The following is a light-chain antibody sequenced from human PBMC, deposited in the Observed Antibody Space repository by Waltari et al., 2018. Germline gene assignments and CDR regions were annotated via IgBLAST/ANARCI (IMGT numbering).Light chain of an antibody. CDR2: GAS. CDR1: QSVSRS. J-gene: IGKJ1*01. V-gene: IGKV3-20*01. Sequence: LVLTPPPGTLPLFPGERATHSCRASQSVSRSLAWYQQKHGQAPKLLIYGASTRATGIPDRFTGSGSGTDFSLTISSLEPEDFAIYFCQHYVRLPATFGQGTKVEIK. CDR3: QHYVRLPAT.